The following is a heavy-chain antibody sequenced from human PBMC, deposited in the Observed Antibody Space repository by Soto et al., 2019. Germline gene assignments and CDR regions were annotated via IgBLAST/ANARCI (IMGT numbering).Heavy chain of an antibody. V-gene: IGHV3-30*18. CDR2: ISYDGSNK. Sequence: GWSLRLSCAASGFTFSSYGMHWVRQAPGKGLEWVAVISYDGSNKYYADSVKGRFTISRDNSKNTLYLQMNSLRAEDTAVYYCAKTQPHPTTVSYYFDYWGQGTVVTVSS. CDR1: GFTFSSYG. J-gene: IGHJ4*02. CDR3: AKTQPHPTTVSYYFDY. D-gene: IGHD4-17*01.